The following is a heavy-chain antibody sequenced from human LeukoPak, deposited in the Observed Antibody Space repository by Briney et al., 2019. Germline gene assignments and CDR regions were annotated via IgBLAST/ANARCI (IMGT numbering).Heavy chain of an antibody. CDR2: ISYDGSNK. V-gene: IGHV3-30*04. CDR1: GFTFSSYA. D-gene: IGHD4-17*01. J-gene: IGHJ6*02. Sequence: PGGSLRLSCAASGFTFSSYAMHWVRQAPGKGLEWVAVISYDGSNKYYADSVKGRFTISRDNSKNTLYLQMNSLRAEDTAVYYCATYGVDYYGMDVWGQGTTVTVSS. CDR3: ATYGVDYYGMDV.